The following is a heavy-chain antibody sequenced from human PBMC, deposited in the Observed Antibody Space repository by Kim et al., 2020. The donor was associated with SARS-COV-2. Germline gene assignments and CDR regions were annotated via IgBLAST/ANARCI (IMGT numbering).Heavy chain of an antibody. CDR2: DGGTT. Sequence: DGGTTDYAEPVKSRFSISRDDSKNTLYLQMNSLKTEDTAVYYCTTAIPDYWGQGTLVTVSS. D-gene: IGHD2-2*02. CDR3: TTAIPDY. V-gene: IGHV3-15*01. J-gene: IGHJ4*02.